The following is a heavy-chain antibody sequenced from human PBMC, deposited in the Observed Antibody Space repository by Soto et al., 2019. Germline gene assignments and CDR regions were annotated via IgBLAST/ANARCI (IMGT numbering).Heavy chain of an antibody. CDR1: GGSISSGDYY. CDR2: IYYSGST. D-gene: IGHD2-2*01. Sequence: PSETLSLTCTVSGGSISSGDYYWSWIRQPPGKGLEWIGYIYYSGSTYYNPSLKSRVTISVDTSKNQFSLKLSPVTAADTAVYYCARGSGYCSSTSCYGYGMDVWGQGTTVTVSS. J-gene: IGHJ6*02. V-gene: IGHV4-30-4*01. CDR3: ARGSGYCSSTSCYGYGMDV.